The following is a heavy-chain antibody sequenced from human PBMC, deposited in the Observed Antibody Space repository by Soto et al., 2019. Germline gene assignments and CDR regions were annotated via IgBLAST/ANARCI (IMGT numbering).Heavy chain of an antibody. J-gene: IGHJ6*02. CDR2: ISYDGSNK. V-gene: IGHV3-30-3*01. Sequence: QVQLVESGGGVVQPGRSLRLSCAASGFTFSSYAMHWVRQAPGKGLEWVAVISYDGSNKYYADSVKGRFTISRDNSKNTLYLQMNSLRAEDTAVYYCARELRSIAAEGSMDVWGQGTTVTVSS. D-gene: IGHD6-13*01. CDR1: GFTFSSYA. CDR3: ARELRSIAAEGSMDV.